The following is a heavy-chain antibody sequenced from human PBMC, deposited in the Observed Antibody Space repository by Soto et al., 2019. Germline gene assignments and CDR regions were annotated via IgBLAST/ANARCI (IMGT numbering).Heavy chain of an antibody. J-gene: IGHJ6*02. CDR1: GYSFTSYW. CDR3: ARHAAIDSYYYYYYGMDV. CDR2: IYPGDSDT. Sequence: GESLKISCKGSGYSFTSYWIGWVRQMPGKGLEWMGIIYPGDSDTRYSPSFQGQVTTSADKSISTAYLQWSSLKASDTAMYYCARHAAIDSYYYYYYGMDVWGQGTTVTVSS. V-gene: IGHV5-51*01.